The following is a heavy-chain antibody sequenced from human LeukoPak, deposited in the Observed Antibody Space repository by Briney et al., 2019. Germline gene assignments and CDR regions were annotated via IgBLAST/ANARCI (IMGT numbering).Heavy chain of an antibody. D-gene: IGHD2-15*01. CDR3: AKAGGGSNLGGAFDI. CDR2: ISWNSGNV. V-gene: IGHV3-9*01. CDR1: GLTFDDYA. Sequence: GRSLRLSCAASGLTFDDYAMHWVRQAPGKGLEWVSGISWNSGNVGYGDSVKGRFTISRDYAKNSLYLQMNSLRTEDTALYYCAKAGGGSNLGGAFDIWGQGTMVTVSS. J-gene: IGHJ3*02.